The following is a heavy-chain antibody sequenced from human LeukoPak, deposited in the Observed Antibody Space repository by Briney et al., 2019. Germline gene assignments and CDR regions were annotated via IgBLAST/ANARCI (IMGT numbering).Heavy chain of an antibody. V-gene: IGHV3-48*03. CDR1: GFAFSSYE. J-gene: IGHJ4*02. CDR3: ARQDPELSY. D-gene: IGHD1-26*01. Sequence: GGSLRLSCAASGFAFSSYEMNWVRQAPGKGLEWVSYSTSGASTIYYADSVKGRFTISRDNAKNSLYLQMNSLRVEDTAVYYCARQDPELSYWGQGTLVTVSS. CDR2: STSGASTI.